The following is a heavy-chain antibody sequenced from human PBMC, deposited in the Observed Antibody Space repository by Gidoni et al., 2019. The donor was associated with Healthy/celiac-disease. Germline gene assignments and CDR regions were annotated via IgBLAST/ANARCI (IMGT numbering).Heavy chain of an antibody. D-gene: IGHD6-13*01. CDR3: ARGPDSSSWYSFGYYYYYGMDV. CDR1: GFTFSSYG. V-gene: IGHV3-33*01. J-gene: IGHJ6*02. Sequence: QVQLVESGGGVVQPGRSLRLSCAASGFTFSSYGMHWVRPAPGKGLAWVAVIWYDGSNKYYADSVKGRFTISRDNSKNTLYLQMNSLRAEDTAVYYCARGPDSSSWYSFGYYYYYGMDVWGQGTTVTVSS. CDR2: IWYDGSNK.